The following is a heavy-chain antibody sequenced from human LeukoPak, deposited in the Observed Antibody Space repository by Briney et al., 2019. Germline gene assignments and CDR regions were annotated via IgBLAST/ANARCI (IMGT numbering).Heavy chain of an antibody. V-gene: IGHV3-15*01. Sequence: GWSLRLSCAASGFTFSNAWMSWVRQAPGKGLEWVGRIKSKTDGGTTDYAAPVKGRFTISRDDSKNTLYLQMNSLKTEDTAVYYCTTRGDLGAYDAFDIWGQGTMVTVSS. D-gene: IGHD1-26*01. CDR3: TTRGDLGAYDAFDI. J-gene: IGHJ3*02. CDR1: GFTFSNAW. CDR2: IKSKTDGGTT.